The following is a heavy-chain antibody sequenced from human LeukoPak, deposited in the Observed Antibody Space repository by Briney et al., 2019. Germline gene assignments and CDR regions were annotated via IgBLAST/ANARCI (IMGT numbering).Heavy chain of an antibody. V-gene: IGHV3-23*01. CDR3: AKGVAYYDFWSGYYLDY. CDR1: GFTFSSYA. Sequence: GGSLRLSCAASGFTFSSYAMSWVRQAPGKGLEWVSAISGRGGSTYYADSVKGRFTISRDNSKNTLYLQMNSLRAEDTAIYYCAKGVAYYDFWSGYYLDYWGQGNLVTVSS. D-gene: IGHD3-3*01. J-gene: IGHJ4*02. CDR2: ISGRGGST.